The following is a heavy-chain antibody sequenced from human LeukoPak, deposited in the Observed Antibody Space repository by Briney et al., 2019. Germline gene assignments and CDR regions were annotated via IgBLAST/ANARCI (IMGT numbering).Heavy chain of an antibody. V-gene: IGHV1-18*01. Sequence: ASVKVSCKASGYTFNSYTLTWVRQAPGVGFEWVGWITADNFNTNYAQKFQGRVTLTKETSTNTAYMAMRSLMSNDTAVYYCARVRTPFGVVASPDALDVWGQGTAVTVSS. J-gene: IGHJ3*01. D-gene: IGHD3-3*01. CDR3: ARVRTPFGVVASPDALDV. CDR1: GYTFNSYT. CDR2: ITADNFNT.